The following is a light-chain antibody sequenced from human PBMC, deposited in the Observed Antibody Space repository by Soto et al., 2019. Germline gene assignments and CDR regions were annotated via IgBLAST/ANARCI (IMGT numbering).Light chain of an antibody. Sequence: EILLTQSPDTLSLSPGERATLSCRASQSIARNYLAWYQHKPGQAPRLLIYDASSRATGIPDRFSGSGSGTDFTLTISRLEPEDFAVYYCQQYGSSPSITFGQGTRLDIK. J-gene: IGKJ5*01. CDR2: DAS. V-gene: IGKV3-20*01. CDR1: QSIARNY. CDR3: QQYGSSPSIT.